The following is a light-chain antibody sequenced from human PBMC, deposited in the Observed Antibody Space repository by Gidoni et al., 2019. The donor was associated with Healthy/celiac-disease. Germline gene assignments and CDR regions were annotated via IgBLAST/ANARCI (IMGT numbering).Light chain of an antibody. CDR1: SIDVGGYNY. CDR2: DVS. V-gene: IGLV2-11*01. Sequence: QSALTQPRPVAGSPGQSVTNSCTGTSIDVGGYNYISWYQPHPGKSPKLMIYDVSKRPSGVPDRFSGSKSGNPASLPISGLQAEDEADYYCCSYAGSYTWVFGGGTKLTVL. CDR3: CSYAGSYTWV. J-gene: IGLJ3*02.